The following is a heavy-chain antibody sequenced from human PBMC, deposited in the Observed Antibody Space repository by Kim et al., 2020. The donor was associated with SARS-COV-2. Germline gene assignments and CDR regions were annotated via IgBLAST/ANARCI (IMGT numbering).Heavy chain of an antibody. V-gene: IGHV3-23*01. CDR1: GFTFSTYA. CDR2: ITGRGDST. Sequence: GGSLRLSCAASGFTFSTYAMSWVRQAPGKGLEWVSAITGRGDSTYYADSVKGRFTISRDNSKNTLYLQMNSLRAEDTAIYYCAKGSRSSGYYVDYWGQGTLVTVSS. CDR3: AKGSRSSGYYVDY. J-gene: IGHJ4*02. D-gene: IGHD3-22*01.